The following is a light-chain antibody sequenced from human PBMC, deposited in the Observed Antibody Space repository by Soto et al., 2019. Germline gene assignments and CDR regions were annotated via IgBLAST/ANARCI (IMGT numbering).Light chain of an antibody. V-gene: IGKV3-15*01. CDR1: KSVGNN. Sequence: EIVMTQSPATLSVSPGERAVLSCRASKSVGNNLAWYQQKPGQAPRLLIYGASTRATGIPARFSGSGSGTEFTLSISSLQSEDFGIYYCQQYNNWPPLTFGGGTKVEIK. CDR3: QQYNNWPPLT. J-gene: IGKJ4*01. CDR2: GAS.